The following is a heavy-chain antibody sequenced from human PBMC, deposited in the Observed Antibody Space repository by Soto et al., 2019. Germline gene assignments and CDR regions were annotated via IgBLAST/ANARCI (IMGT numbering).Heavy chain of an antibody. J-gene: IGHJ3*02. D-gene: IGHD4-17*01. CDR1: GGTFSRSP. V-gene: IGHV1-69*01. CDR3: AREGTTVVTQAGAFDI. Sequence: QVQLVQSGAEVKKPGSSVKVSCKASGGTFSRSPISWVRQAPGQGLELMGGIIPIFGTGNFAQKFQGRVTITADVSTSTAYLELSSLRSEDTAVYYCAREGTTVVTQAGAFDISGQGTMFTVSS. CDR2: IIPIFGTG.